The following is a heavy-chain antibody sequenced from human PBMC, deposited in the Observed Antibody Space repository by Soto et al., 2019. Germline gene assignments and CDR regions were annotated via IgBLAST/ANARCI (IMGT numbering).Heavy chain of an antibody. D-gene: IGHD3-9*01. V-gene: IGHV3-48*02. CDR3: VREDILGVRSFDY. J-gene: IGHJ4*02. Sequence: LSLSCAASGFTFSGYSVNWVRQAPGKGLEWISYISSGSKTIYYADSVKGRFFVSRDNAKNSQYLQMNSLRDEDTAVYYCVREDILGVRSFDYWGQGTLVTVSS. CDR1: GFTFSGYS. CDR2: ISSGSKTI.